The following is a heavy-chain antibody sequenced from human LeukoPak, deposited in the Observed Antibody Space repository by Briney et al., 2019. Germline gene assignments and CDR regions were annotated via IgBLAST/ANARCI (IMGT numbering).Heavy chain of an antibody. V-gene: IGHV3-53*01. J-gene: IGHJ4*02. CDR3: ARARYYGSGSCHFGY. Sequence: GGSLRLSCAASGFTVSSNYMSWVRQAPGKGLEWVSVIYSGGSTYYADSVKGRFTISRDNSKNTLYLQMNSLRAEDTAVYYCARARYYGSGSCHFGYWGQGTLVTVSS. CDR2: IYSGGST. CDR1: GFTVSSNY. D-gene: IGHD3-10*01.